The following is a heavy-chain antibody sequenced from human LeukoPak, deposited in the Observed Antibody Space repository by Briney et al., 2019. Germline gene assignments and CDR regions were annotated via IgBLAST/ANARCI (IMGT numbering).Heavy chain of an antibody. V-gene: IGHV4-59*12. CDR2: IYYSGST. CDR3: ARGGTQAAVPGPFDY. D-gene: IGHD6-13*01. Sequence: PSETLSLTCTVSGGSISSYYWSWIRQPSGKGLEWIGYIYYSGSTNYNPSLKSRVTISVDRSKNQFSLKLSSVTAADTAVYYCARGGTQAAVPGPFDYWGQGTLVTVSS. J-gene: IGHJ4*02. CDR1: GGSISSYY.